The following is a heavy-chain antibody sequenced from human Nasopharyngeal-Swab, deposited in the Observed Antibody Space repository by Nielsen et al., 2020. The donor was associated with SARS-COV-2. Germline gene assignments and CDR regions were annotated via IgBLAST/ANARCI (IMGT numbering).Heavy chain of an antibody. Sequence: SETLSLTCTVSGGSISSYYWSWIRQPPGKGLERIGYIYYSGSTNYNPSLKSRVTISVDTSKNQFSLKLSSVTAADTAVYYCAKNGNGYSYGSYYMDVWGKGTTVTVSS. J-gene: IGHJ6*03. CDR2: IYYSGST. CDR3: AKNGNGYSYGSYYMDV. V-gene: IGHV4-59*01. D-gene: IGHD5-18*01. CDR1: GGSISSYY.